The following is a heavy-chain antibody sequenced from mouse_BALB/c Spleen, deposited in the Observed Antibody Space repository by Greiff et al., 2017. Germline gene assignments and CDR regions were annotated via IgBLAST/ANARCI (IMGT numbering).Heavy chain of an antibody. CDR1: GFTFSDYY. Sequence: EVMLVESGGGLVKPGGSLKLSCAASGFTFSDYYMYRVRQTPEKRLEWVATISDGGSYTYYPDSVKGRFTISRDNAKNNLYLQMSSLKSEDTAMYYCAREAYWGQGTLVTVSA. V-gene: IGHV5-4*02. CDR2: ISDGGSYT. CDR3: AREAY. J-gene: IGHJ3*01.